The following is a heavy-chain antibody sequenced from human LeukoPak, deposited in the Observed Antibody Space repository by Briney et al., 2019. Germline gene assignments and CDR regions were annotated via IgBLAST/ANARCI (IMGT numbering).Heavy chain of an antibody. CDR3: ARGPYYYGSGSYLNY. V-gene: IGHV4-34*01. CDR2: INHSGST. D-gene: IGHD3-10*01. J-gene: IGHJ4*02. Sequence: PSETLSLTCAVYGGSFSGYYWSWIREPPGKGLEWIWEINHSGSTNYNPSLKSRVTISVDTSKNQFSLKLSSVTAADTAVYYCARGPYYYGSGSYLNYWGQGTLVTVSS. CDR1: GGSFSGYY.